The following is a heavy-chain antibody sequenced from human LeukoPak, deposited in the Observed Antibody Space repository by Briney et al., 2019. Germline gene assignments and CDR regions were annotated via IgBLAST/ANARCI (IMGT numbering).Heavy chain of an antibody. D-gene: IGHD5-12*01. V-gene: IGHV3-30*02. Sequence: GGSLRLSCAASGFTFSSYGMHWVRQAPGKGLEWVAFIRYDGSNKYYADSVKGRFTISRDNSKNTLYLQMNSLRAEDTAVYYCAKEGGYSGYDPSYFDYWGQGTLVTVSS. J-gene: IGHJ4*02. CDR1: GFTFSSYG. CDR3: AKEGGYSGYDPSYFDY. CDR2: IRYDGSNK.